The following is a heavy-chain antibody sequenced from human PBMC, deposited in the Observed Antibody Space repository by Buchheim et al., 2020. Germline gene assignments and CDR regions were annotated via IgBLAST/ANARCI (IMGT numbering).Heavy chain of an antibody. Sequence: QVQLVQSGAEVKKPGASVKVSCKASGYTFTSYYMHWVRQAPGQGLEWMGIINPSGGSTTYAQKFQGRVNMTRDTSTSTVHMELSSLRSEDTGVYYCAKDKAGYSSSWYLFDYWGQGTL. J-gene: IGHJ4*02. D-gene: IGHD6-13*01. CDR3: AKDKAGYSSSWYLFDY. CDR2: INPSGGST. V-gene: IGHV1-46*03. CDR1: GYTFTSYY.